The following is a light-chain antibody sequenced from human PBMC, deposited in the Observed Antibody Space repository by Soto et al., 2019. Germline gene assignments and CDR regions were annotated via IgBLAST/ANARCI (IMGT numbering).Light chain of an antibody. CDR1: SSNIGAGYD. V-gene: IGLV1-40*01. CDR3: QSYDSSLSGFWV. Sequence: QSVLTQPPSVSGAPGQRVTISCTGNSSNIGAGYDVHWYQQLPVTAPKLLIYGNSNRPSGVPDRFSGSKSGTSASLAITGLQAEDEADYYCQSYDSSLSGFWVFGGGTKLTVL. CDR2: GNS. J-gene: IGLJ3*02.